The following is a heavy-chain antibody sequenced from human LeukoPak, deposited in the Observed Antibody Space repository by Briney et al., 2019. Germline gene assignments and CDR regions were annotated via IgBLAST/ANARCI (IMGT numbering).Heavy chain of an antibody. V-gene: IGHV3-23*01. CDR3: ARDSSVCEFDV. Sequence: PGGSLRLSCAASGFTFSSYAMSWVRQAPGKGLEWVSAISGSGGSTYYADSVKGRFTISRDNAKNSLYLHMNSLRAEDTAVYYCARDSSVCEFDVWGQGTMVTVSS. J-gene: IGHJ3*01. D-gene: IGHD6-6*01. CDR1: GFTFSSYA. CDR2: ISGSGGST.